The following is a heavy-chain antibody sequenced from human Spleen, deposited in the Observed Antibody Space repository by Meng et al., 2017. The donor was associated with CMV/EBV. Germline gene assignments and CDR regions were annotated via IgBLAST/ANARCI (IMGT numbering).Heavy chain of an antibody. V-gene: IGHV3-33*06. CDR3: AKVLAVQHLVYYFDY. CDR2: IWYDGSNK. Sequence: GESLKISCAASGFIFSIYGMHWVRQAPGKGLEWVALIWYDGSNKDYADFLKGRFTISRDNSENTLYLQMNSLRAEDTALYYCAKVLAVQHLVYYFDYWGQGTLVTVSS. D-gene: IGHD6-13*01. CDR1: GFIFSIYG. J-gene: IGHJ4*02.